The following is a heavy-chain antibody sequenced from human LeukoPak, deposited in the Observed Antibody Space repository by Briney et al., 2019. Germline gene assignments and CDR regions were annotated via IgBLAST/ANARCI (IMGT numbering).Heavy chain of an antibody. D-gene: IGHD6-6*01. J-gene: IGHJ5*02. CDR3: ARGIAARRDSYRNWFDP. V-gene: IGHV4-34*01. CDR2: INHSGST. Sequence: SETLSLTCTVSGGSISSYYWSWIRQPPGKGLEWIGEINHSGSTNYNPSLKSRVTISVDTSKNQFSLKLSSVTAADTAVYYCARGIAARRDSYRNWFDPWGQGTLVTVSS. CDR1: GGSISSYY.